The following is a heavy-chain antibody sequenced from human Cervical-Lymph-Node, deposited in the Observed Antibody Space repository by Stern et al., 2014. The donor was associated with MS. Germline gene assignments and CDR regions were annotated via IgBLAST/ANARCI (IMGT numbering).Heavy chain of an antibody. CDR1: GFTFATHA. Sequence: EVQLLESGGGLVQPGGSLRLSCAASGFTFATHAMSWVRQAPGKGLEWVSSIGGSGSSTYYAASVKGRFTISRDNSKNTLFLQMNSLRPEDTAIYYCAKNPLVAAAGIRNWFDPWGQGTLVTVSS. V-gene: IGHV3-23*01. D-gene: IGHD6-13*01. J-gene: IGHJ5*02. CDR2: IGGSGSST. CDR3: AKNPLVAAAGIRNWFDP.